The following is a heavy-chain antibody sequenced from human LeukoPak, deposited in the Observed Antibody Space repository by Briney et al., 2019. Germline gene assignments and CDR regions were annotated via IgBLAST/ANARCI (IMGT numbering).Heavy chain of an antibody. V-gene: IGHV3-7*03. D-gene: IGHD4-17*01. CDR1: GFTFSSYW. Sequence: SGGSLRLSCAASGFTFSSYWMSWVRQAPGKGLEWVANIKQDGSGKYYVDSVKGRFTISRDNAKNSLYLQMNSLRAEDTAVYYCARENGDYVIDYWGQGTLVTVSS. CDR3: ARENGDYVIDY. CDR2: IKQDGSGK. J-gene: IGHJ4*02.